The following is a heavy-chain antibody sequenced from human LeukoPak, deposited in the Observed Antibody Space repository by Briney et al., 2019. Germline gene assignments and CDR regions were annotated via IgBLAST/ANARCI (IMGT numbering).Heavy chain of an antibody. J-gene: IGHJ4*02. CDR1: GVTLSSYS. CDR2: ISSSSSTI. V-gene: IGHV3-48*01. CDR3: ARVGIQLWLTYFDY. Sequence: PGGSLRHSCAASGVTLSSYSMNWVRQAPGKGLEWVSYISSSSSTIYYADSVKGRFTISRDNAKNSLYLQMNSLRAEDTAVYYCARVGIQLWLTYFDYWGQGTLVTVSS. D-gene: IGHD5-18*01.